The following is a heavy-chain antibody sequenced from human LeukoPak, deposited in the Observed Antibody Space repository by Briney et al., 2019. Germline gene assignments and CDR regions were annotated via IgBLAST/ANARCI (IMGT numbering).Heavy chain of an antibody. CDR1: GFTVDDYV. D-gene: IGHD6-13*01. Sequence: GGSLRLSCAASGFTVDDYVMHWVRQVPGKGLEWVALISGDGFSTYYADSVKGRFTISRDNSKNSLYLQMNSLRSEDTALYYCGEDFSSSWYIDYWGQGTLVTVSS. V-gene: IGHV3-43*02. CDR2: ISGDGFST. J-gene: IGHJ4*02. CDR3: GEDFSSSWYIDY.